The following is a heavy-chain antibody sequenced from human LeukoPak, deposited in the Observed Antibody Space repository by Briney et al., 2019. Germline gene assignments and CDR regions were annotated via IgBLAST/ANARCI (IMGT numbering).Heavy chain of an antibody. D-gene: IGHD1-26*01. CDR1: GGSVSRYY. CDR3: ARQKWELPLDAFDV. V-gene: IGHV4-59*08. J-gene: IGHJ3*01. Sequence: SETLSLTCTVSGGSVSRYYWSWIRQPPGKGLEWIGYIYYSGSTNYNPSLKSRVTISVDTSKNQFSLKLSSVTAADTAVYYCARQKWELPLDAFDVWGQGTMVTVSS. CDR2: IYYSGST.